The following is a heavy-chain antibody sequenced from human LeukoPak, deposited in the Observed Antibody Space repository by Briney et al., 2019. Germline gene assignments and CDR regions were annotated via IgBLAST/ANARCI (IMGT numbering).Heavy chain of an antibody. CDR1: GFTFGDYY. Sequence: GGSLRLSCAASGFTFGDYYMSWIRQAPGKGLEWVSYISSSGSTIYYADSVKGRFTISRDNAKNSLYLQMNSLRAEDTAVYYCARDKSGYSGYDYYFDYWGQGTLVTVSS. V-gene: IGHV3-11*01. J-gene: IGHJ4*02. CDR2: ISSSGSTI. CDR3: ARDKSGYSGYDYYFDY. D-gene: IGHD5-12*01.